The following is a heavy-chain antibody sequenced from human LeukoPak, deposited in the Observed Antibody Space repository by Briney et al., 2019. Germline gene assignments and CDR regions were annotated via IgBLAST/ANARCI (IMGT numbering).Heavy chain of an antibody. Sequence: ASVKVSCKASGYTFPSYFMHWVRQAPGQGLEWMGIINPTGGSTTYAQKFQGRVTMTRDTSTSTVYMELSCLRSDDTAVYYCARTAARRFDYWGQGTLVTVSS. CDR2: INPTGGST. CDR3: ARTAARRFDY. D-gene: IGHD6-6*01. V-gene: IGHV1-46*01. J-gene: IGHJ4*02. CDR1: GYTFPSYF.